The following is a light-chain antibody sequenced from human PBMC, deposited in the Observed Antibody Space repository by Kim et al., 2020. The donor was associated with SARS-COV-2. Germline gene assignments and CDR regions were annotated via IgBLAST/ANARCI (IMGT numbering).Light chain of an antibody. J-gene: IGLJ2*01. CDR2: DNN. CDR1: SSNIGNNY. V-gene: IGLV1-51*01. CDR3: GTWDSSLSAGV. Sequence: QSVLTQSPSVSAAPGQKVTISCSGSSSNIGNNYVSLYQHLPGTAPRLLLYDNNKRPSGIPDRFSGSKSGTTATLGITGLQSGDDAVYYCGTWDSSLSAGVFGGGTQLTV.